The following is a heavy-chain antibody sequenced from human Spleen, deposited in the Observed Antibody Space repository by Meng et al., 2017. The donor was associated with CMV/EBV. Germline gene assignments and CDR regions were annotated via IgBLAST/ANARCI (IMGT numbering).Heavy chain of an antibody. CDR3: ARGRTPTDH. Sequence: SETLSLTCTVSGGSISSSSYYWGWIRQPPGKGLEWIGYIYYTGSTTYNPSLKSRLTISVDTSKNQFSLKLSSVTTADTAVYYCARGRTPTDHWGQGTLVTVSS. CDR2: IYYTGST. D-gene: IGHD1-26*01. V-gene: IGHV4-61*05. J-gene: IGHJ4*02. CDR1: GGSISSSSYY.